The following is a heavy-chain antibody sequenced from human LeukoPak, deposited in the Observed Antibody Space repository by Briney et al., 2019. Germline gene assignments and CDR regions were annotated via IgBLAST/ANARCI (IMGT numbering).Heavy chain of an antibody. CDR2: IYYSGST. CDR1: GGSISSYY. J-gene: IGHJ6*03. V-gene: IGHV4-59*01. D-gene: IGHD5-12*01. CDR3: ARAGGSNYYYYYMDV. Sequence: SETLSLTCAVYGGSISSYYWSWIRQPPGKGLEWIGYIYYSGSTNYNPSLKSRVTISVDTSKNQFSLKLSSVTAADTAVYYCARAGGSNYYYYYMDVWGKGTTATVSS.